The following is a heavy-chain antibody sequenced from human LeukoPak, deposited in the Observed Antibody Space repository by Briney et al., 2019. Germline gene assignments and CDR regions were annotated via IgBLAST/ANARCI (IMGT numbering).Heavy chain of an antibody. CDR3: AKAGRYHGSGVPYYYYYYMDV. CDR2: IRYDGSNK. J-gene: IGHJ6*03. Sequence: LSGGSLRLSCAASGFTFSSYGMHWVRQAPGKGLEWVAFIRYDGSNKYYADSVKGRFTISRDNSKNTLYLQMNSLRAEDTAVYYCAKAGRYHGSGVPYYYYYYMDVWGKGTTVTISS. D-gene: IGHD3-10*01. V-gene: IGHV3-30*02. CDR1: GFTFSSYG.